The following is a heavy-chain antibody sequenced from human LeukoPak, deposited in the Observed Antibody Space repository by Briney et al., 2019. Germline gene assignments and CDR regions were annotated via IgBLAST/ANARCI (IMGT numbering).Heavy chain of an antibody. J-gene: IGHJ6*02. Sequence: SVKVSCKASGFTFTSSAMQWVRQARGQRLEWIGWIVVGSGNTNYAQKFQERVTITRDMSTSTAYMELSSLRSEDTAVYYCAADGEGRVTAILGEVSGMDVWGQGTTVTVSS. CDR1: GFTFTSSA. CDR3: AADGEGRVTAILGEVSGMDV. V-gene: IGHV1-58*02. CDR2: IVVGSGNT. D-gene: IGHD2-21*02.